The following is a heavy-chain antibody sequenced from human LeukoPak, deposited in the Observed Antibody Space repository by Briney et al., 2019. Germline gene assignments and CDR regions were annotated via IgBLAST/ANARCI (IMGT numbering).Heavy chain of an antibody. CDR3: ARDLWYYGSGSTPDYYYYYMDV. CDR1: GYTFTGYY. CDR2: INPNSGGT. Sequence: ASVKVSCKASGYTFTGYYMHWVRQAPGQGLEWMGRINPNSGGTNYAQKFQGRVTMTRDTSISTAYMELSRLRSDDTAVYYCARDLWYYGSGSTPDYYYYYMDVWGKGTTVTVSS. J-gene: IGHJ6*03. D-gene: IGHD3-10*01. V-gene: IGHV1-2*06.